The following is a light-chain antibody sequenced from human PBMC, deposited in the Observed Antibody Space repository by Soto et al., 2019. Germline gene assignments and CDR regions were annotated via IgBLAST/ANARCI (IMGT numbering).Light chain of an antibody. V-gene: IGKV3-20*01. CDR2: GAS. CDR3: QQWGGSART. J-gene: IGKJ1*01. Sequence: EIVLTQSPGTLSLSPGERATLSCRASQGVSSTYLAWYQQKPGQAPRLLIYGASFRATGIPDRFSGSGSGTDVTLTISRLEPEDWAVYYWQQWGGSARTFGQGTKVEIK. CDR1: QGVSSTY.